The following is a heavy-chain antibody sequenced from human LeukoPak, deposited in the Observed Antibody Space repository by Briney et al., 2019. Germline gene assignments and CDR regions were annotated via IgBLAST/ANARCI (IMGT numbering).Heavy chain of an antibody. CDR1: GGSISSYC. J-gene: IGHJ5*02. CDR2: INHSGST. V-gene: IGHV4-34*01. D-gene: IGHD6-13*01. Sequence: PSETLSLTCTVSGGSISSYCWSWIRQPPGKGLEWIGEINHSGSTNYNPSLKSRVTISVDTSKNQFSLKLSSVTAADTAVYYCARTPPPCSSSWYSQRYNWFDPWGQGTLVTVSS. CDR3: ARTPPPCSSSWYSQRYNWFDP.